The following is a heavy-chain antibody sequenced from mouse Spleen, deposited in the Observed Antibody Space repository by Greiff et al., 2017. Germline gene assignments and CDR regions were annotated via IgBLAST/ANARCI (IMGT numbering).Heavy chain of an antibody. V-gene: IGHV5-9*04. CDR3: ARHEAMDY. CDR2: ISSGGGNT. J-gene: IGHJ4*01. Sequence: EVKVVESGGGLVKPGGSLKLSCAASGFTFSSYAMSWVRQTPEKRLEWVATISSGGGNTYYPDSVKGRFTISRDNAKNTLYLQMSSLKSEDTAMYYCARHEAMDYWGQGTSVTVSS. CDR1: GFTFSSYA.